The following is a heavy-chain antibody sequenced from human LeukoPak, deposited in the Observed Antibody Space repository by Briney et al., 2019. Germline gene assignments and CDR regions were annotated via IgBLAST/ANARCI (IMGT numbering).Heavy chain of an antibody. CDR1: GFTFSSYA. CDR3: AKTRDWYYYDSSGYYAFDI. V-gene: IGHV3-23*01. J-gene: IGHJ3*02. CDR2: ISGSGGST. D-gene: IGHD3-22*01. Sequence: GGSLRLSCAASGFTFSSYAMSWVRQAPGKGLEWVSAISGSGGSTYYADSVKGRFTISRDNSKNTLYLQMNSLRAEDTAVYYCAKTRDWYYYDSSGYYAFDIWGQGTMVTVSS.